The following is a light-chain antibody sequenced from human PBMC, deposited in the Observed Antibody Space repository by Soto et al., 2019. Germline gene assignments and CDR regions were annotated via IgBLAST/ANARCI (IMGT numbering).Light chain of an antibody. Sequence: EIVLTQSPATLSLSPGERATLSCRASQSVSSYLAWYQQKPGQAPRLLIYDASNRATGIPARFSGSGSGTDFTLTISSLEPEDFAVYYCQPRSNWHPYTFGQGTKLEIK. CDR1: QSVSSY. V-gene: IGKV3-11*01. CDR2: DAS. J-gene: IGKJ2*01. CDR3: QPRSNWHPYT.